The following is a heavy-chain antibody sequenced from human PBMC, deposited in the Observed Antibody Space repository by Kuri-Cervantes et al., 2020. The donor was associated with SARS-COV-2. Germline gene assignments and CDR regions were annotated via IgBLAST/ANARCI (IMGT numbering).Heavy chain of an antibody. CDR2: ISSSSSYI. Sequence: LSLTCAASGFTFSGYSMNWVRQAPGKGLEWVSSISSSSSYIYYADSVKGRFTISRDNAKNSLYLQMNSLRAEDTAVYYCARERTDYDFWSGYYMDYWGQGTLVTVSS. D-gene: IGHD3-3*01. CDR1: GFTFSGYS. CDR3: ARERTDYDFWSGYYMDY. V-gene: IGHV3-21*01. J-gene: IGHJ4*02.